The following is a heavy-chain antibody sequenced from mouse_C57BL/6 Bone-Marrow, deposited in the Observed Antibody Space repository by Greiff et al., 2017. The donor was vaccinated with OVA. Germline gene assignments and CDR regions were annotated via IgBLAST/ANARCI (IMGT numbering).Heavy chain of an antibody. CDR3: ATPFLYYFDY. J-gene: IGHJ2*01. V-gene: IGHV1-50*01. CDR1: GYTFTSYW. CDR2: IDPSDSYT. Sequence: QVQLQQPGAELVKPGASVKLSCKASGYTFTSYWMQWVKQRSGQGLEWIGEIDPSDSYTNYNQKFKGKATLTVDTSSSTAYMQLSSLTSEDSAVYYCATPFLYYFDYWGQGTTLTVSS.